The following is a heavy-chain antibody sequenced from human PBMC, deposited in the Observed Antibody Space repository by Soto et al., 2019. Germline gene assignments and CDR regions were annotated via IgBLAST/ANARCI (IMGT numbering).Heavy chain of an antibody. D-gene: IGHD6-13*01. Sequence: SETLSLTCTVSGGSTSSYYWSWIRQPPGKGLEWIGYIYYSGSTNYNPSLKSRVTISVDTSKNQFSLKLSSVTAADTAVYYCAREMDSSRWFDPWGQGTLVTVSS. J-gene: IGHJ5*02. V-gene: IGHV4-59*01. CDR1: GGSTSSYY. CDR2: IYYSGST. CDR3: AREMDSSRWFDP.